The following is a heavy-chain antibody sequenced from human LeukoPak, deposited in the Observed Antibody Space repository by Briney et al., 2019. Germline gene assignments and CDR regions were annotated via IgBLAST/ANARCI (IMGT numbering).Heavy chain of an antibody. J-gene: IGHJ4*03. D-gene: IGHD3-10*01. CDR1: GYTFTSYG. Sequence: ASVKVSCKASGYTFTSYGISWVRQAPGQGLEWMGWISAYNGNTNYAQKLQGRVTMTTDTSTSTAYMELRSLRSDDTAVYYCARDLDAYYYGSGGIDYWGQGTTVTVSS. CDR3: ARDLDAYYYGSGGIDY. V-gene: IGHV1-18*01. CDR2: ISAYNGNT.